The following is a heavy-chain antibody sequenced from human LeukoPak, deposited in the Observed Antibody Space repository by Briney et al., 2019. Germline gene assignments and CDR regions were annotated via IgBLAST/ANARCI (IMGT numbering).Heavy chain of an antibody. D-gene: IGHD6-19*01. J-gene: IGHJ2*01. CDR2: VYYTGTT. Sequence: SGTLSLTCTVSGGSISPDYWGWIRQPPGKGLEWIAYVYYTGTTNFNPSLKSRFSISVDTSRNQLSLRLTSVTAADTAVYYCARLRRVTVATYNYYYLDLWGRGTLVTVSS. CDR3: ARLRRVTVATYNYYYLDL. V-gene: IGHV4-59*01. CDR1: GGSISPDY.